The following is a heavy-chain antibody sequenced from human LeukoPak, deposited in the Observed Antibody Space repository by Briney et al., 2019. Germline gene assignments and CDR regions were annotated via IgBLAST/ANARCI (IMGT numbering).Heavy chain of an antibody. CDR3: ARGSGAFDY. CDR2: IYYSGST. CDR1: SVSIINDY. V-gene: IGHV4-59*01. Sequence: PSETLSLTCTVTSVSIINDYWSWIRQPPGKGLEWIGYIYYSGSTNYSPSLKSRVTMSVDTSKKQFSLKVTSVTAADMAVYYCARGSGAFDYWGQGTLVTVSS. J-gene: IGHJ4*02.